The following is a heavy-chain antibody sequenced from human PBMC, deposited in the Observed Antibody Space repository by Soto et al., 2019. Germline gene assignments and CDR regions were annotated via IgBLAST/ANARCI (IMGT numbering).Heavy chain of an antibody. CDR1: GSSINSSGYY. V-gene: IGHV4-39*01. CDR2: MFYGVST. Sequence: LETLSLTCTVSGSSINSSGYYWGWIRQPPGKGLEWIGSMFYGVSTYYNPSLKSRVTVSVDTSKNQFSLNLRSVTAADTAVYYCARLPSRHLVDYWGQGTMVTVS. J-gene: IGHJ4*02. CDR3: ARLPSRHLVDY. D-gene: IGHD3-3*02.